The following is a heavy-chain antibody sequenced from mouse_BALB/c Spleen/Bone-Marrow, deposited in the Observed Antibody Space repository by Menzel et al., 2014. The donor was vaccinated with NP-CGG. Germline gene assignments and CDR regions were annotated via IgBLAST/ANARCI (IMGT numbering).Heavy chain of an antibody. Sequence: QVQLQQSGAELVRPGTSVKMSCKAAGYTFPTYWLGWVKQRPEHGLEWIGDIYPGGGYTTYNEKFKGKATLTADTSSSTAYMQLSSLTSEDSAIYYCARGEDGLDYWGQGTTLTVSS. J-gene: IGHJ2*01. CDR1: GYTFPTYW. V-gene: IGHV1-63*02. CDR3: ARGEDGLDY. D-gene: IGHD2-3*01. CDR2: IYPGGGYT.